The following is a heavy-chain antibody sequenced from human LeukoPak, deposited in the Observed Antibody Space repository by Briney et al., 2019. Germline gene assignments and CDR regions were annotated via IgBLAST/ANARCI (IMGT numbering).Heavy chain of an antibody. J-gene: IGHJ4*02. V-gene: IGHV5-51*01. CDR2: IYPGDSDT. D-gene: IGHD3-16*01. CDR3: ARPSVTHPYFDY. Sequence: GGALKISLKGPGYRFTSYWIGWVRQMPGKGLGWMGIIYPGDSDTRYSPSFEGQVTISADKSISTAYLQWSSLKASDTAMYYCARPSVTHPYFDYWGQGTLVTVSS. CDR1: GYRFTSYW.